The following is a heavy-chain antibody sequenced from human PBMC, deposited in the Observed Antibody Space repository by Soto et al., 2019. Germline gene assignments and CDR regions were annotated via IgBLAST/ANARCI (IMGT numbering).Heavy chain of an antibody. Sequence: EVQLVESEGGLVQPGGSLRLSCAASGFTFSYYWMHWVRQAPGQGLVWVSRIHSDGSSTTYADSVKGRFTISRDNDKNTLYLQMNSLRAEDTAVDYCARGDRGAFDLWGQGTMVTVSS. D-gene: IGHD2-21*02. CDR1: GFTFSYYW. CDR3: ARGDRGAFDL. CDR2: IHSDGSST. J-gene: IGHJ3*01. V-gene: IGHV3-74*01.